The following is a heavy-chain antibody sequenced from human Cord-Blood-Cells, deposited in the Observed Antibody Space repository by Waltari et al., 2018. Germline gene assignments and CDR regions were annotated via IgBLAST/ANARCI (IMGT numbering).Heavy chain of an antibody. CDR2: IYYSGST. CDR3: ATPFIAAAGTGPFDY. D-gene: IGHD6-13*01. V-gene: IGHV4-39*01. J-gene: IGHJ4*02. Sequence: QLQLQESGPGLVKPSETLSLTGTVSGGSISSSSYYWGWIRQPPGKGLEWIGSIYYSGSTYYTPSLKSRVTISVDTSKNQFSLKLSSVTAADTAVYYCATPFIAAAGTGPFDYWGQGTLVTVSS. CDR1: GGSISSSSYY.